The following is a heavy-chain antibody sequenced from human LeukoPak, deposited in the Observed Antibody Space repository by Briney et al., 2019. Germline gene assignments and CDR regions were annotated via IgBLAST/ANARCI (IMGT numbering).Heavy chain of an antibody. D-gene: IGHD2-2*01. V-gene: IGHV3-21*01. CDR3: ARARGRVYQLPLGSAFDV. CDR2: ISSSSSYI. J-gene: IGHJ3*01. Sequence: GGSLRLSCAASGFTFSSYSMNWVRQAPGKGLEWVSSISSSSSYIYYADSVKGRFTISRDNAKNSLYLQMNSLRAEDTAVYYCARARGRVYQLPLGSAFDVWGQGTMVTVSS. CDR1: GFTFSSYS.